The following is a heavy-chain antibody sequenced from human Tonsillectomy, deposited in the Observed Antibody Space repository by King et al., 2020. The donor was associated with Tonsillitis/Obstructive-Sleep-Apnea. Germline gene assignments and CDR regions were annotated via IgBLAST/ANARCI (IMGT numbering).Heavy chain of an antibody. CDR3: VRGPPYCGGCCYSYYFDY. CDR1: GFTFSSYE. V-gene: IGHV3-48*03. D-gene: IGHD2-21*01. CDR2: ISSSGSTI. Sequence: VQLVESGGGLVQPGGSLRLSCAASGFTFSSYEMNWVRQAPGKGLEWVAYISSSGSTIYYADSVKGRFTISRDNAKNSLYLQMNSLRAEDTAVYYGVRGPPYCGGCCYSYYFDYWGQGTLVTVSS. J-gene: IGHJ4*02.